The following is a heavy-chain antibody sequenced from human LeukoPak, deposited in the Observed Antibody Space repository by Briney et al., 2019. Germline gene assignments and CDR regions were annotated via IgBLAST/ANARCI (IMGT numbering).Heavy chain of an antibody. Sequence: GGSLRLSCAASGFTVSGNYMSWVRQAPGKGLEWLSVIHRGGNTYYADSVKGRFTISRDSSKNTVFLQMDSLRAEDTAVYYRARDPGYGLGVDYGDYWGQGTLVTVSS. CDR3: ARDPGYGLGVDYGDY. J-gene: IGHJ4*02. V-gene: IGHV3-66*01. CDR2: IHRGGNT. D-gene: IGHD3-10*01. CDR1: GFTVSGNY.